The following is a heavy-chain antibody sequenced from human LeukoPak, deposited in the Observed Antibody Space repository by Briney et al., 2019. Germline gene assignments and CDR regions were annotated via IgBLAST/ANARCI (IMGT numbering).Heavy chain of an antibody. CDR1: GGSISSYY. Sequence: PSETLSLTCTVSGGSISSYYWSWIRQPAGKGLEWIGRIYTSGSTNYNPSLKSRVTISVDTSKNQFSLNLRSVTAADTAVYYCARHGSVRSPLGPWGQGTLVTVSS. J-gene: IGHJ5*02. CDR3: ARHGSVRSPLGP. V-gene: IGHV4-4*07. D-gene: IGHD3-10*01. CDR2: IYTSGST.